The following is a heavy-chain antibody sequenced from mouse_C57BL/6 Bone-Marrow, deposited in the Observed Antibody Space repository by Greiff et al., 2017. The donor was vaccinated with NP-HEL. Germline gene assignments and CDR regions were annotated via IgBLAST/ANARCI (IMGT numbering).Heavy chain of an antibody. CDR2: INPNNGGT. J-gene: IGHJ3*01. Sequence: EVQLQQSGPELVKPGASVKIPCKASGYTFTDYNMDWVKQSHGKSLEWIGDINPNNGGTIYNQKFKGKATLTVDKSSSTAYMELRSLTSEDTAVYYGARAHYGYDGFAYWGQGTLVTVSA. D-gene: IGHD2-2*01. CDR3: ARAHYGYDGFAY. V-gene: IGHV1-18*01. CDR1: GYTFTDYN.